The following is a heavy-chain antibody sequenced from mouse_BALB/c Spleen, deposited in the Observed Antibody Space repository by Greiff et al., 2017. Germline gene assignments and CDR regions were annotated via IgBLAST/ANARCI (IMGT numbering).Heavy chain of an antibody. J-gene: IGHJ4*01. CDR2: IRLKSNNYAT. Sequence: EVKLMESGGGLVQPGGSMKLSCVASGFTFSNYWMNWVRQSPEKGLEWVAEIRLKSNNYATHYAESVKGRFTISRDDSKSSVYLQMNNSRAEDTGIYYCTRARRYAMDYWGQGTSVTVSS. CDR1: GFTFSNYW. CDR3: TRARRYAMDY. V-gene: IGHV6-6*02.